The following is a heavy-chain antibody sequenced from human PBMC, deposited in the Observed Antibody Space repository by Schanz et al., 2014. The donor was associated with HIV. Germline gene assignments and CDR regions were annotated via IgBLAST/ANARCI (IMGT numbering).Heavy chain of an antibody. D-gene: IGHD2-15*01. CDR1: GGSFSGYY. CDR2: IYYSGST. V-gene: IGHV4-34*01. Sequence: QVQLQQWGAGLLKPSETLSLTCAVYGGSFSGYYWSWIRQPPGKGLEWIGSIYYSGSTYYNPSLKSRVTISVDTPKTHFSLKRIFMTAADTAVYYCASVCSGDTCFDYWSQGTLVTVSS. CDR3: ASVCSGDTCFDY. J-gene: IGHJ4*02.